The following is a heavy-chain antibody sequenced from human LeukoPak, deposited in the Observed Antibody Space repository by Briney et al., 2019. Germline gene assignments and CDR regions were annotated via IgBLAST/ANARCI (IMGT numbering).Heavy chain of an antibody. CDR2: ISSSSSYI. CDR1: GFTFSSYS. V-gene: IGHV3-21*01. CDR3: ARDLLIAAADIGY. Sequence: GGSLRLSCAASGFTFSSYSMNWVRQAPGKGLEWVSSISSSSSYIYYADSVKGRFTISRDNAKNSLYLQMNSLRAEDTAVYYCARDLLIAAADIGYWGQGTLSPSPQ. J-gene: IGHJ4*02. D-gene: IGHD6-13*01.